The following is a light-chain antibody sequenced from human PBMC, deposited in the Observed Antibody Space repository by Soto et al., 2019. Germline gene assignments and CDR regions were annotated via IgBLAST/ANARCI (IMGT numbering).Light chain of an antibody. CDR2: EGS. V-gene: IGLV2-23*01. J-gene: IGLJ3*02. CDR1: SSDVGSSNF. CDR3: CSYAGSSTWV. Sequence: QSALTQPASVSGSPGQSITISCTGTSSDVGSSNFVSWYEQHPVKAPKLMIYEGSKRPSGVSNRFSGSKSGNTTSLTISGLQAEDEDDYYCCSYAGSSTWVFGGGTKLTVL.